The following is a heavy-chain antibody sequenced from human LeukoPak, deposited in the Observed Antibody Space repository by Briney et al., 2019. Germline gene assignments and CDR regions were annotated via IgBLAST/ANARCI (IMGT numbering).Heavy chain of an antibody. D-gene: IGHD2-21*02. J-gene: IGHJ5*02. V-gene: IGHV3-30-3*01. Sequence: GGSLRLSCAASGFTFSSYAMHWVRQAPGKGLEWVAVISYDGNNKYYADSVKGRFTISRDNSKNTLYLQMNSLRAEDTAVYYCAKDLAYCGGDCYPPNWFDPWGQGTLVTVSS. CDR3: AKDLAYCGGDCYPPNWFDP. CDR1: GFTFSSYA. CDR2: ISYDGNNK.